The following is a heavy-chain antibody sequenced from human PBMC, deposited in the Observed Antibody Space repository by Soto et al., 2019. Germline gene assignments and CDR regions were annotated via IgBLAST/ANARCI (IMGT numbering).Heavy chain of an antibody. CDR2: IIPIFSTA. Sequence: SVKVSCKASGGTFSSYAISWVRQAPGQGLEWMGGIIPIFSTANYAQKFQGRVTITADESTSTAYMELSSLRSEDTAVYYCARVTNRWELPTTCCWGQGTLVTVSS. D-gene: IGHD1-26*01. CDR1: GGTFSSYA. V-gene: IGHV1-69*13. J-gene: IGHJ4*02. CDR3: ARVTNRWELPTTCC.